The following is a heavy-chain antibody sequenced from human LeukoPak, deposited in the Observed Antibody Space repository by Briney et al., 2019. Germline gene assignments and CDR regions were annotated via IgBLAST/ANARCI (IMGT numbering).Heavy chain of an antibody. J-gene: IGHJ4*02. CDR1: GGSISSNNW. D-gene: IGHD3-10*01. V-gene: IGHV4-4*02. Sequence: SGTLSLTCAVSGGSISSNNWWGWVRQPPGKGLEWIGEIYHSGSTNYNPSLKSRVTISVDKSKNQFSLKLSSVTAADTAVYYCARSVGGGYYGSGSYYNWGQGTLVTVSS. CDR2: IYHSGST. CDR3: ARSVGGGYYGSGSYYN.